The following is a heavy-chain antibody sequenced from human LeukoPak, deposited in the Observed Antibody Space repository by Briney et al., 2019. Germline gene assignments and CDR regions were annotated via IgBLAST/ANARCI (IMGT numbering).Heavy chain of an antibody. V-gene: IGHV1-18*01. CDR1: GYTFTSYG. CDR3: ARDLLIVVVPAATSGGRYYYYYGMDV. J-gene: IGHJ6*02. D-gene: IGHD2-2*01. CDR2: ISAYNGNT. Sequence: VASVKVSCKASGYTFTSYGISWVRQAPGQGLEWMGRISAYNGNTNYAQKLQGRVTMTTDTSTSTAYMELRSLRSDDTAVYYCARDLLIVVVPAATSGGRYYYYYGMDVWGQGTTVTVSS.